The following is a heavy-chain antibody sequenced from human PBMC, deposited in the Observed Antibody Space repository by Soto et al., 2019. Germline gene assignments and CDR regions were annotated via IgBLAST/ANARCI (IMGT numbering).Heavy chain of an antibody. CDR2: INPSGGST. J-gene: IGHJ6*02. CDR1: GYTFTSYY. CDR3: ARYCGGDCFSDYYGMDV. V-gene: IGHV1-46*01. Sequence: GASVKVSCKASGYTFTSYYMHWVRQAPGQGLEWMGIINPSGGSTSYAQKFQGRVTMTRDTSTSTVYMELSSLRSEDTAVYYCARYCGGDCFSDYYGMDVWGQGSLVTVSS. D-gene: IGHD2-21*02.